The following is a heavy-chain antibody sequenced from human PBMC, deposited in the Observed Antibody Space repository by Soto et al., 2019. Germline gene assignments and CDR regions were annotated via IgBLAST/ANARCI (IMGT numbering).Heavy chain of an antibody. D-gene: IGHD1-1*01. V-gene: IGHV3-30*18. CDR1: GFTFSSYG. CDR3: AKTGDTAEEYYYGMDV. CDR2: ISYDGSNK. Sequence: GGPNRLSCAASGFTFSSYGMHWVRQAPGKGLEWVAVISYDGSNKYYADSVKGRFTISRDNSKNTLYLQMNSLRAEDTAVYYCAKTGDTAEEYYYGMDVWGQGTTVTVSS. J-gene: IGHJ6*02.